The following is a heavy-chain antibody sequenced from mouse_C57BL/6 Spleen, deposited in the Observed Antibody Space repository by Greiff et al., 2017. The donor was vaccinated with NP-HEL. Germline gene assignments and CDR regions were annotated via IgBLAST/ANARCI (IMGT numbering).Heavy chain of an antibody. CDR1: GFTFSSYA. CDR2: ISDGGSYT. J-gene: IGHJ4*01. CDR3: ARTAQSSYAMDY. D-gene: IGHD3-2*02. V-gene: IGHV5-4*03. Sequence: DVMLVESGGGLVKPGGSLKLSCAASGFTFSSYAMSWVRQTPEKRLEWVATISDGGSYTYYPDNVKGRFTISRDNAKNNLYLQMSHLKSEDTAMYYCARTAQSSYAMDYWGQGTSVTVSA.